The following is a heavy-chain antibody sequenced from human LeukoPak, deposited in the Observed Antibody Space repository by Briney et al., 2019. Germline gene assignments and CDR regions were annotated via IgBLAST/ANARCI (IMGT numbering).Heavy chain of an antibody. J-gene: IGHJ3*02. Sequence: GGSLRLSCTASGFTFGDYLMSWFRQAPGKGLEWIGFISGGTTEYAASVKGRFTISRDDSTGIAYLQMNSLRAEDTAVYYCARDDYYGSGGIGAFDIWGQGTMVTVSS. D-gene: IGHD3-10*01. V-gene: IGHV3-49*03. CDR3: ARDDYYGSGGIGAFDI. CDR1: GFTFGDYL. CDR2: ISGGTT.